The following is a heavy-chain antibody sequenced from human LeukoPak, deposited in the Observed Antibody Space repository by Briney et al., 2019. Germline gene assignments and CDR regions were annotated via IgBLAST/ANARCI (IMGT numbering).Heavy chain of an antibody. J-gene: IGHJ3*02. D-gene: IGHD6-13*01. CDR1: GGTFSSYA. Sequence: ASVKVSCKASGGTFSSYAISWVRQAPEQGLEWMGGIIPIFGTANYAQEFQGRVTITTDESTSTAYMELSSLRSEDTAVYYCARVDRQQLAYDAFDIWGQGTMVTVSS. V-gene: IGHV1-69*05. CDR3: ARVDRQQLAYDAFDI. CDR2: IIPIFGTA.